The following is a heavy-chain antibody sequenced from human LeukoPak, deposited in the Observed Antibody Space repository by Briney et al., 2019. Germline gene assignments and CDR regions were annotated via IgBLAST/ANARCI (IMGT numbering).Heavy chain of an antibody. Sequence: SQTLSLTCTVSGGSISSGDYYWSWIRQPPGKGLEWIGYIYYSGSTYYNPSLKSRVTISVDTSKNQFSLKLSSVTAADTAVYYCARGQTMARGVVDYWGQGTLVTVSS. CDR3: ARGQTMARGVVDY. V-gene: IGHV4-30-4*01. D-gene: IGHD3-10*01. CDR2: IYYSGST. CDR1: GGSISSGDYY. J-gene: IGHJ4*02.